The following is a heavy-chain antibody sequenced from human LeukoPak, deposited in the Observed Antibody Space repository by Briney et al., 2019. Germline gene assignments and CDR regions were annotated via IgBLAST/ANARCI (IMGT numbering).Heavy chain of an antibody. CDR2: IYDSGST. CDR3: ARVNSLVAGSGTHEDWFDP. CDR1: GGSISSGSYY. Sequence: SSETLSLTCTVSGGSISSGSYYWSWIRQPPGKGLEWIGYIYDSGSTNYNPSLKSRVTISVDMSKNQFSLNLSSVTAADTAVYYCARVNSLVAGSGTHEDWFDPWGQGTLVTVSS. D-gene: IGHD3-10*01. J-gene: IGHJ5*02. V-gene: IGHV4-61*01.